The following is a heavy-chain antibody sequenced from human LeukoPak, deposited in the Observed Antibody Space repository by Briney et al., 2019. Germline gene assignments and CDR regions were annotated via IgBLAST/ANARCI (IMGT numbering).Heavy chain of an antibody. J-gene: IGHJ6*03. CDR3: ARHGTVTTDYYYMDV. Sequence: GESLKISCKGSGYSFTSYWIGWVRQMPGKGLEWMGIIYPGDSDTRYSPSFQGQVTISADKSISTAYLQWSSLKASDTAMYYCARHGTVTTDYYYMDVWGKGTTVTISS. D-gene: IGHD4-17*01. CDR1: GYSFTSYW. V-gene: IGHV5-51*01. CDR2: IYPGDSDT.